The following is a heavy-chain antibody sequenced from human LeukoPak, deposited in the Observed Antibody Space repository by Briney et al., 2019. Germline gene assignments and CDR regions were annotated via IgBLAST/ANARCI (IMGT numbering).Heavy chain of an antibody. CDR2: IYYSGST. D-gene: IGHD3-10*01. CDR1: GGSISNSSYD. CDR3: AGPRAGYYGAYYMDV. J-gene: IGHJ6*03. Sequence: SETLSLTCTVSGGSISNSSYDWGWIRQPPGKGLEWIGSIYYSGSTYYNPSLKSRFTISVDTSKNQFSLKLSSVTAADTAVYYCAGPRAGYYGAYYMDVWGKGTMVTVSS. V-gene: IGHV4-39*01.